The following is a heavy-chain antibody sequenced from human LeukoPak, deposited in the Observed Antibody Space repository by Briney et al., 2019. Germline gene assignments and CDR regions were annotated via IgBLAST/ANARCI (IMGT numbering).Heavy chain of an antibody. CDR2: ISNDGSNK. CDR1: GFTFGSYS. V-gene: IGHV3-30*18. J-gene: IGHJ6*03. Sequence: GGSLRLSCAASGFTFGSYSMHWVRQAPGKGLEWVAVISNDGSNKYYADSVKGRFTISRDNSKNTLYLQMNSLRGEDTAVFYCAKEAAVTSYYYYFYMDVWGKGTTVTVSS. D-gene: IGHD4-23*01. CDR3: AKEAAVTSYYYYFYMDV.